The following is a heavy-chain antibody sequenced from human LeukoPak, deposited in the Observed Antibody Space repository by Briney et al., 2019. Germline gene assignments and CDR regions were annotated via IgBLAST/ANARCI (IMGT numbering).Heavy chain of an antibody. V-gene: IGHV1-8*03. D-gene: IGHD2-21*01. CDR3: AKATRGESRFPFDY. Sequence: ASVKVSCKASGYTFTSYDINWVRQATGQGLEWMGWMNPNSGNTGYAQKFQGRVTITRNTSISTAYMELSSLRAEDTAIYYCAKATRGESRFPFDYWGQGTLVTVSS. CDR2: MNPNSGNT. J-gene: IGHJ4*02. CDR1: GYTFTSYD.